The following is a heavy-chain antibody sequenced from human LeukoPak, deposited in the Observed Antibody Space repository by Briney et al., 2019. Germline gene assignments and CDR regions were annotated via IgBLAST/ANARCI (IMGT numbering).Heavy chain of an antibody. V-gene: IGHV4-39*01. CDR1: GGSISSYY. CDR2: IYYSGST. Sequence: SETLSLTCTVSGGSISSYYWSWIRQPPGKGLEWIGSIYYSGSTYYNPSLKSRVTISVDTSKNQFSLKLSSVTAADTAVYYCARRASSSWYYDYWGQGTLVTVSS. J-gene: IGHJ4*02. D-gene: IGHD6-13*01. CDR3: ARRASSSWYYDY.